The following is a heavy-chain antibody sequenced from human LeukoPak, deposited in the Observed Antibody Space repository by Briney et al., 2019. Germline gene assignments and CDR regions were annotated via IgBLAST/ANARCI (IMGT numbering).Heavy chain of an antibody. D-gene: IGHD6-19*01. Sequence: GGSLRLSCAASGFTFSSYAMSWVRQAPGKGLECVSSIDGSIGSAYYADSVKGRFTVSRDNSKNTLYLQMNSLRAEDTAVYYCAKVRESDTSGWYTFDYWGQGTLVTVSS. V-gene: IGHV3-23*01. CDR1: GFTFSSYA. CDR2: IDGSIGSA. CDR3: AKVRESDTSGWYTFDY. J-gene: IGHJ4*02.